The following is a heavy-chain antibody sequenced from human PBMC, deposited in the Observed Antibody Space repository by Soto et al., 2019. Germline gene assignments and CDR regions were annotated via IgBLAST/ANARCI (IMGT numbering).Heavy chain of an antibody. D-gene: IGHD2-15*01. J-gene: IGHJ6*02. CDR1: VGTFSTYA. CDR3: ARDIPAGYCAGGSCYYYHGMDV. CDR2: IIPIFRTT. V-gene: IGHV1-69*01. Sequence: QMQLVQSGAEVKKPGSSVKVSCKASVGTFSTYAISWVRQAPGQGLEWMGGIIPIFRTTNYSQRFQGRVTITADESTSTAYMELSSLTSEDTAVYYCARDIPAGYCAGGSCYYYHGMDVWGQGTTVTVSS.